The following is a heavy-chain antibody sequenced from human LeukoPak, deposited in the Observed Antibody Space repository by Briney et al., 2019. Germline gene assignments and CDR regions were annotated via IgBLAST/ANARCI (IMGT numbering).Heavy chain of an antibody. Sequence: GGSLRLSCAASGFTFSSYAMHWVRQAPGKGPEWVAVISYDGSNKYYADSVKGRFTISRDNSKNTLYLQMNSLRAEDTAVYYCAHMFPSHGAQAFDIWGQGTMVTVSS. CDR1: GFTFSSYA. CDR2: ISYDGSNK. J-gene: IGHJ3*02. CDR3: AHMFPSHGAQAFDI. D-gene: IGHD3-10*02. V-gene: IGHV3-30-3*01.